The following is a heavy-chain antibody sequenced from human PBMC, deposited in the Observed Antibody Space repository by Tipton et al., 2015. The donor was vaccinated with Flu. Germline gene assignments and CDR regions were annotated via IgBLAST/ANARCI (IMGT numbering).Heavy chain of an antibody. J-gene: IGHJ3*02. CDR3: ARDGYNWGAFDI. D-gene: IGHD5-24*01. CDR2: ISSSSSYI. CDR1: GFTFSSYS. Sequence: GSLRLSCAASGFTFSSYSMNWVRQAPGKGLEWVSSISSSSSYIYYADSVKGRFTISRDNAKNSLYLQMNSLRAEDTAVYYCARDGYNWGAFDIWGQGTMVTVSS. V-gene: IGHV3-21*01.